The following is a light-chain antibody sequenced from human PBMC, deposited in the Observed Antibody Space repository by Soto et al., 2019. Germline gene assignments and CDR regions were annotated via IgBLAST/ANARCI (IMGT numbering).Light chain of an antibody. CDR3: QKHNGAPLT. J-gene: IGKJ4*01. CDR1: QYIGSY. Sequence: DIQMTQSPSSLSASVGDRITITCRASQYIGSYLSWYQQQPGKAPKLLIYTSSILQSGVPSRFSGGGYGTDFTLTISSLQPEDAATYYCQKHNGAPLTFGGGTKVEIK. V-gene: IGKV1-27*01. CDR2: TSS.